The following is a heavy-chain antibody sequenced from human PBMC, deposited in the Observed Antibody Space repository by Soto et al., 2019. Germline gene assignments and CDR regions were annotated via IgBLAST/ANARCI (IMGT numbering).Heavy chain of an antibody. J-gene: IGHJ5*02. D-gene: IGHD1-26*01. CDR2: ISAYDGDT. Sequence: QVQLVQSGAEVKKPGASVKVSCKASGYTFNSYGISWLRQAPGQGLEWMGWISAYDGDTKYAQKFQGRVTMTTDTSTSTANMEVRSLTSDDASVYYCAISSGTSYIWFDPWGQGTLVNVSS. V-gene: IGHV1-18*01. CDR3: AISSGTSYIWFDP. CDR1: GYTFNSYG.